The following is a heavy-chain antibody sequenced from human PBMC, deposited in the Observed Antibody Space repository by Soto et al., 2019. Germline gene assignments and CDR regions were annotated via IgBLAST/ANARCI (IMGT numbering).Heavy chain of an antibody. D-gene: IGHD1-7*01. CDR3: ARASRYYWNYMMY. Sequence: QVQLVQSGAEVNKPGASVKVSCKASGYTFSNDAITWVRQAPGQGLEGMGWVSAYNGNTNYAQKFKGRVTMTTDTSTSKAYMEIRSLRYDDTAVYFCARASRYYWNYMMYWGQGTLVTVSS. CDR1: GYTFSNDA. V-gene: IGHV1-18*01. J-gene: IGHJ4*02. CDR2: VSAYNGNT.